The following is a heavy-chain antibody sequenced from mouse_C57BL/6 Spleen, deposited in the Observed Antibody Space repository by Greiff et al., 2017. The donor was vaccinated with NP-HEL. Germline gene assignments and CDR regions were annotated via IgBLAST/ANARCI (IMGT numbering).Heavy chain of an antibody. CDR3: TERYYFDY. CDR2: IRLKSDNYAT. J-gene: IGHJ2*01. V-gene: IGHV6-3*01. CDR1: GFTFSNYW. Sequence: EVKVVESGGGLVQPGGSMKLSCVASGFTFSNYWMNWVRQSPEKGLEWVAQIRLKSDNYATHYAESVKGRFTISRDDSKSSVYLQMNNLRAEDTGIYYCTERYYFDYWGQGTTLTVSS.